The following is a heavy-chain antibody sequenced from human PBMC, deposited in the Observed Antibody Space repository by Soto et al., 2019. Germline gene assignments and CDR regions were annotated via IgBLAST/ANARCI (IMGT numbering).Heavy chain of an antibody. V-gene: IGHV1-69*12. CDR1: GGTFSSYA. CDR2: IIPIFGTA. Sequence: QVQLVQSGAEVKKPGSSVKVSCKASGGTFSSYAISWVRQAPGQGLEWMGGIIPIFGTANYAEKFQGRVTITADDSTSTAYMEPSGLRSEGTAVYYCAREEQQLVTGGYDYGMDVWGQGTTVTVSS. J-gene: IGHJ6*02. CDR3: AREEQQLVTGGYDYGMDV. D-gene: IGHD6-13*01.